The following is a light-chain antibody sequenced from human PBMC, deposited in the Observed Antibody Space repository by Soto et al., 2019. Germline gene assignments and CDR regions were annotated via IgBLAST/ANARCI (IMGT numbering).Light chain of an antibody. CDR2: GAS. V-gene: IGKV3-20*01. J-gene: IGKJ1*01. CDR3: QQSYRKT. Sequence: EIVLTQTPATVSLSTGERATLSCRASQSVSSTYLAWYQQKPGQAPRLLMYGASSKATCIPDRFSGSGSGTDFTLTNNRLEPEDFAVYYCQQSYRKTFGQGTKV. CDR1: QSVSSTY.